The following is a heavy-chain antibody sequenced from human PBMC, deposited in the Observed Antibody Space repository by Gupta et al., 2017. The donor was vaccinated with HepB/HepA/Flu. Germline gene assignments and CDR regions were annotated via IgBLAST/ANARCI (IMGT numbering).Heavy chain of an antibody. Sequence: VQLVESGGGLVQPGGTLRLVWEASGFPLRNYYMAWVRQAPGKGLAWVSMAYSGGGPYYADSVRGRFTFSTDTSKNTLYLQMNSLRAEDTAVYYCARGILGTMPHDYWGQGTLVTVSS. CDR3: ARGILGTMPHDY. V-gene: IGHV3-66*01. J-gene: IGHJ4*02. D-gene: IGHD7-27*01. CDR2: AYSGGGP. CDR1: GFPLRNYY.